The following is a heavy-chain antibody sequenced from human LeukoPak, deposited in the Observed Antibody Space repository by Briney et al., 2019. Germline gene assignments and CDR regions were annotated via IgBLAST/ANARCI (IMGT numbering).Heavy chain of an antibody. D-gene: IGHD7-27*01. CDR3: AKDPQPGTYFCYYGMDV. Sequence: GGSLRLSCAASGFTFSSYAMSWVRQAPGKGLEWVSAISGSGSTTYYADSVEGRFTISRDNSKNTLYLQMNSLSAEDTAVYYCAKDPQPGTYFCYYGMDVWGQGTTVTVSS. CDR1: GFTFSSYA. V-gene: IGHV3-23*01. CDR2: ISGSGSTT. J-gene: IGHJ6*02.